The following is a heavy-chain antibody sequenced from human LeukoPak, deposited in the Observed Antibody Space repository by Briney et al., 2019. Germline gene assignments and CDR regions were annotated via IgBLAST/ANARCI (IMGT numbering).Heavy chain of an antibody. D-gene: IGHD1-26*01. CDR1: GFTFSSYG. CDR3: AKDVGHTPAEYFQH. Sequence: GGSLRLSCAASGFTFSSYGMHWVRQAPGKGLEWVAFIRYDGSNKYYADSVKGRFTISRDNSKNTPYLQMNSLRAEDTALYYCAKDVGHTPAEYFQHWGQGTLVTVSS. J-gene: IGHJ1*01. CDR2: IRYDGSNK. V-gene: IGHV3-30*02.